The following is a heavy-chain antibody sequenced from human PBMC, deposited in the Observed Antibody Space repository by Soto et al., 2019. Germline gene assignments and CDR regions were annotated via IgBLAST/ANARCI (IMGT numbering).Heavy chain of an antibody. CDR1: GFIFSNYA. CDR3: AKGAEGYVVSSLDF. J-gene: IGHJ4*02. CDR2: ITSTGSST. Sequence: EVQLLESGGGFVQPGGSLRLPCAASGFIFSNYAMTWVRQAPGEGLEWVSGITSTGSSTYYADSVKGRFTISRDNSKNTLFLQINSLRAVDTAVYYCAKGAEGYVVSSLDFWGQGTLVSVSS. D-gene: IGHD5-12*01. V-gene: IGHV3-23*01.